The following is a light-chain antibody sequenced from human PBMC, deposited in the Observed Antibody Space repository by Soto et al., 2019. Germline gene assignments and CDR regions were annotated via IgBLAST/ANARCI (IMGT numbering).Light chain of an antibody. J-gene: IGKJ1*01. V-gene: IGKV1-5*01. CDR1: QSISSW. CDR2: DAS. Sequence: DIQMTQSPSTLSASVGDRVTITCRASQSISSWLAWYQQKPGKAPKLLIYDASSLASGVPYRFSGSGSGTHFTLTISSLQPEDFATYYCQQYETFSGTFGPGTKVDI. CDR3: QQYETFSGT.